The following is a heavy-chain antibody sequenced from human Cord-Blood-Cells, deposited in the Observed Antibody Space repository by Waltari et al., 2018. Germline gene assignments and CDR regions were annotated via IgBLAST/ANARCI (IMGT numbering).Heavy chain of an antibody. Sequence: EVQLVESGGGLVQPGGSLRLSCAASGFTFSSYWMRWVRQAPGKGPEWVANIKQDGSEKYYVDSVKGRFTISRDNAKNSLYLQMNSLRAEDTAVYYCARTHYYYDSSGYVEYYYYYYMDVWGKGTTVTVSS. CDR1: GFTFSSYW. J-gene: IGHJ6*03. D-gene: IGHD3-22*01. CDR3: ARTHYYYDSSGYVEYYYYYYMDV. V-gene: IGHV3-7*01. CDR2: IKQDGSEK.